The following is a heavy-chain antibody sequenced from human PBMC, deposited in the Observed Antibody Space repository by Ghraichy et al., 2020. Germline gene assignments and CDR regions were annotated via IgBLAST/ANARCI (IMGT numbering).Heavy chain of an antibody. D-gene: IGHD1-1*01. J-gene: IGHJ5*02. CDR3: TKDGTFKATTETSFDL. CDR1: GFTFSNYW. V-gene: IGHV3-74*01. Sequence: GGSLRLSCAASGFTFSNYWMHWVRQAPGKGLVWVSRLNSDGSTTNYADSVKGRFTISRDNTKNTLYLQMNSLTAEDTAVYYCTKDGTFKATTETSFDLWGRGTLVTVSS. CDR2: LNSDGSTT.